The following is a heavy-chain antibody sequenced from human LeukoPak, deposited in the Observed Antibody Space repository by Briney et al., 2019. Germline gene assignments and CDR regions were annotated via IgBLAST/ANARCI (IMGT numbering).Heavy chain of an antibody. J-gene: IGHJ3*02. V-gene: IGHV4-59*01. CDR1: GGSISSYY. Sequence: SETLSLTCTVSGGSISSYYWSWIRQPPGKGLEWIGYIYYSGSTNYNPSLKSRATISVDTSKNQFSLKLSSVTAADTAVYFCARVKRGRRGSHAFDIWGEGTMVTVSS. CDR3: ARVKRGRRGSHAFDI. CDR2: IYYSGST. D-gene: IGHD1-14*01.